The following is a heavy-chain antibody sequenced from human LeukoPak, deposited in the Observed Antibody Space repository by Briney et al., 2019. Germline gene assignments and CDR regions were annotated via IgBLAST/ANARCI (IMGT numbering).Heavy chain of an antibody. CDR3: VKDLYYDNSGYYSGAFDY. J-gene: IGHJ4*02. CDR1: GFTFKKYA. Sequence: GGALRLSCSASGFTFKKYAMHWVRQAPGKGLEYVSAINSNGGRTYYADSVKGRFTISRDNSKNTLYLQMSSLRVDDTAVYYCVKDLYYDNSGYYSGAFDYWGQGTLVTVSS. D-gene: IGHD3-22*01. V-gene: IGHV3-64D*09. CDR2: INSNGGRT.